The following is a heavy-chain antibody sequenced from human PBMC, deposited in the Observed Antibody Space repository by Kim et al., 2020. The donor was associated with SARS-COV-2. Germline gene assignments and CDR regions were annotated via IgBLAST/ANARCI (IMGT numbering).Heavy chain of an antibody. D-gene: IGHD2-15*01. Sequence: SVKVSCKASGGTFSSYAISWVRQAPGQGLEWMGGIIPIFGTANYAQKFQGRVTITADESTSTAYMELSSLRSEDTAVYYCARDALRYCSDGSCHLDYWGQGTLVTVFS. J-gene: IGHJ4*02. V-gene: IGHV1-69*13. CDR2: IIPIFGTA. CDR1: GGTFSSYA. CDR3: ARDALRYCSDGSCHLDY.